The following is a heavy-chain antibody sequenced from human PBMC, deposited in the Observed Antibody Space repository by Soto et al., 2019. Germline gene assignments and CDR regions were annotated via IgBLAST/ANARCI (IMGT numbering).Heavy chain of an antibody. V-gene: IGHV1-18*01. J-gene: IGHJ4*02. CDR2: ISAYNGNT. CDR1: GYTFTSYG. CDR3: ARDFKGRYYYDSSGYYPIDY. D-gene: IGHD3-22*01. Sequence: ASVKVSCKASGYTFTSYGISWVRQAPGQGLEWMGWISAYNGNTNYAQKLQGRVTMTTDTSTSTAYMELRSLRSDDTAVYYCARDFKGRYYYDSSGYYPIDYWGQGTLVTVSS.